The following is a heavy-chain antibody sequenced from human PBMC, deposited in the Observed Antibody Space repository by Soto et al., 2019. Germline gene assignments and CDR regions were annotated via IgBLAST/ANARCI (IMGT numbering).Heavy chain of an antibody. CDR3: ARAGAAAGTRMDY. Sequence: SVKVSCKASGGTFSSYTISWVRQAPGQGLEWMGRIIPILGIANYAQKFQGRVTITADKSTSTAYMELSSLRSEDTAVYYCARAGAAAGTRMDYWGQGTLVTVSS. CDR2: IIPILGIA. CDR1: GGTFSSYT. J-gene: IGHJ4*02. D-gene: IGHD6-13*01. V-gene: IGHV1-69*02.